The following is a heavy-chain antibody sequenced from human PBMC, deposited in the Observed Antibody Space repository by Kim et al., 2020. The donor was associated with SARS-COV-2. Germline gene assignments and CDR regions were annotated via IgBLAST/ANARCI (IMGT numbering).Heavy chain of an antibody. V-gene: IGHV3-73*01. Sequence: GGSLRLSCAASGFIFSGSAIHWVRQASGKGLEWVGRIRSKPKSYATEYAVSVKGRFTVSRDDSKNTAYLQMNGLKTEDTAVYYCASYLESLFTYWGQG. CDR1: GFIFSGSA. CDR2: IRSKPKSYAT. D-gene: IGHD3-16*02. CDR3: ASYLESLFTY. J-gene: IGHJ1*01.